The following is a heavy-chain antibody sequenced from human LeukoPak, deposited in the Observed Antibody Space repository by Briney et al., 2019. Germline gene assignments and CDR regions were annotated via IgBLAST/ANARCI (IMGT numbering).Heavy chain of an antibody. CDR3: AKDVFPVCGSGSYFDY. CDR1: GFTFDDYA. D-gene: IGHD3-10*01. Sequence: PGGSLRLSCAASGFTFDDYAMHWVRQAPGKGLEWVSGISWNSGSIAYADSVKGRFTISRDNAKNSLYLQMNSLRAEDMALYYCAKDVFPVCGSGSYFDYWGQGTLVTVSS. J-gene: IGHJ4*02. CDR2: ISWNSGSI. V-gene: IGHV3-9*03.